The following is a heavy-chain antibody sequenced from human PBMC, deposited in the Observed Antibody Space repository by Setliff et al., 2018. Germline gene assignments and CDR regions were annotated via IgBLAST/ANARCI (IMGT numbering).Heavy chain of an antibody. CDR1: GGSFNTGAYY. D-gene: IGHD2-15*01. J-gene: IGHJ4*02. CDR3: ASVTGGY. Sequence: PSETLSLTCSVSGGSFNTGAYYWSWIRQHPGKGLEWIGYIYYTGSTTYNPSLKSRVTISIDTSKNQLSLKLASVTAADTAIYYCASVTGGYWGQGTLVTVSS. V-gene: IGHV4-61*08. CDR2: IYYTGST.